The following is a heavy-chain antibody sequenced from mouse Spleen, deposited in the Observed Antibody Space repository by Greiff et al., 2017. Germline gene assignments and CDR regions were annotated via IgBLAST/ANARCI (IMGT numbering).Heavy chain of an antibody. J-gene: IGHJ2*01. CDR3: ARYIDITTVPYYFDY. D-gene: IGHD1-1*01. CDR1: GFTFTDYY. CDR2: IRNKANGYTT. Sequence: EVKLEESGGGLVQPGGSLSLSCAASGFTFTDYYMSWVRQPPGKALEWLGFIRNKANGYTTEYSASVKGRFTISRDNSQSILYLQMNALRAEDSATYYCARYIDITTVPYYFDYWGQGTTLTVSS. V-gene: IGHV7-3*01.